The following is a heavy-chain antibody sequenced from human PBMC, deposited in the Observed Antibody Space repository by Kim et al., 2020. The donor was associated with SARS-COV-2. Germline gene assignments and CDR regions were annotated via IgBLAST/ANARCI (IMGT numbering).Heavy chain of an antibody. V-gene: IGHV3-30*07. Sequence: KGRLNISGANSKNTLYLQMNSLRAEDTAVYYCARSTYYGSGSYYNPPFDYWGQGTLVTVSS. D-gene: IGHD3-10*01. CDR3: ARSTYYGSGSYYNPPFDY. J-gene: IGHJ4*02.